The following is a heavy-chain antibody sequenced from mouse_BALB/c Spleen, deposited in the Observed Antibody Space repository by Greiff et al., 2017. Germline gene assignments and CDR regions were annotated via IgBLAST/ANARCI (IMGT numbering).Heavy chain of an antibody. J-gene: IGHJ2*01. CDR3: ARYEGIPYYFDY. Sequence: DVMLVESGGGLVKPGGSLKLSCAASGFTFSTYTMSWVRQTPEKRLEWVATISSGGCNTYYPDSVKGRFTISRDNAKNNLYLQMISLRSEATTLYYCARYEGIPYYFDYWGQGTTLTVSS. CDR1: GFTFSTYT. V-gene: IGHV5-9*03. CDR2: ISSGGCNT.